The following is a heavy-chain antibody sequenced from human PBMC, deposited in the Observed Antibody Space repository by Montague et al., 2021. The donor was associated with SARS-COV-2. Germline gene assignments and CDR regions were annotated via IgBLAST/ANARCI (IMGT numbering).Heavy chain of an antibody. V-gene: IGHV4-59*01. CDR3: SRTHAEGHQDY. Sequence: SETLSLTRTVSGGSISGYHWSWPRLPPGTGIEWIAYIYYIGNTRYNHSLQSRVTISTEMSKNQFSLKVTSVSAADTAVYYCSRTHAEGHQDYWGQGTLVTVSS. CDR1: GGSISGYH. CDR2: IYYIGNT. J-gene: IGHJ4*02.